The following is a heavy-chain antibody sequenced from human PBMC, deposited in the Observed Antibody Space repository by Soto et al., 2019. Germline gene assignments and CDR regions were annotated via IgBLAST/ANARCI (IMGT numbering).Heavy chain of an antibody. CDR3: ATQVAVAGTEEPLNYFDY. CDR2: FDPEDGET. Sequence: QVQLVQSGAEVKKPGASVKVSCKVSGYTLTELSMHWVRQAPGKGLEWMGGFDPEDGETIYAQKFQGRVTMTEDTSTDTAYMELSSLRSEDTAVYYCATQVAVAGTEEPLNYFDYWGQGTLVTVSS. D-gene: IGHD6-19*01. CDR1: GYTLTELS. V-gene: IGHV1-24*01. J-gene: IGHJ4*02.